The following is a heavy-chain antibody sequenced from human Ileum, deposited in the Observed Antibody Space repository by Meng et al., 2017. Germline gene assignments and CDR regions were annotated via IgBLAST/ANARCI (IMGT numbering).Heavy chain of an antibody. Sequence: VPLEDGGEWLCTRSAILYMSCAVYGGSVSGSYWSWIRQPEWKGLEWIGEINDSGSTNYNPSLKGRVTISVDTSKNQFSLKLRSVTAADTAVYYCATRSSGQATDYWGQGTLVTVSS. CDR3: ATRSSGQATDY. CDR1: GGSVSGSY. D-gene: IGHD3-22*01. V-gene: IGHV4-34*01. J-gene: IGHJ4*02. CDR2: INDSGST.